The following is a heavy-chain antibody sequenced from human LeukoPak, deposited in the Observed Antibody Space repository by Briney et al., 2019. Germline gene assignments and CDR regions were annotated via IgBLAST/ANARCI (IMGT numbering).Heavy chain of an antibody. J-gene: IGHJ4*02. Sequence: GGSLRLSCAASGFTFSSYWMSWVRRAPGKGLEWVANIKQDGSEKYYVDSVKGRFTISRDNAKNSLYLQMNSLRAEDTAVYYCARDLGGAMLDYWGQGTLVTVSS. V-gene: IGHV3-7*01. CDR1: GFTFSSYW. CDR3: ARDLGGAMLDY. CDR2: IKQDGSEK. D-gene: IGHD3-16*01.